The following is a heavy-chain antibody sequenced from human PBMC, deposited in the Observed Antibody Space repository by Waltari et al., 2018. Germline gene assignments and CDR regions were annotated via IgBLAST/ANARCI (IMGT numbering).Heavy chain of an antibody. D-gene: IGHD2-21*02. CDR1: GVPVSNNF. CDR3: ARNQVETALGY. CDR2: IYSGGTT. J-gene: IGHJ4*02. Sequence: EVQPVESGGGLIQPGGSLRLSCAASGVPVSNNFSTWLRQAPGTGLELVSLIYSGGTTYYADSVRGRFTISRDGSKNTVYLQMNSLRAEDTAVYFCARNQVETALGYWGQGTLVTVSS. V-gene: IGHV3-53*01.